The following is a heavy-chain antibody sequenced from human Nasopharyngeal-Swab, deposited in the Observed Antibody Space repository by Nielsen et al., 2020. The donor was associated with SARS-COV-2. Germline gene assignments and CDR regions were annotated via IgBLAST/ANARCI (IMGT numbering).Heavy chain of an antibody. Sequence: GGSLRLSCAASGFTFRTYSLTWVRQAPGKGLEWVSSISSDSTYRFYADSVKGRFTISRDNANNSLNLQMDSLRADDAAVYYCARDLYGTSDDAFDIWGQGTMVTVSS. J-gene: IGHJ3*02. D-gene: IGHD1-7*01. CDR1: GFTFRTYS. CDR2: ISSDSTYR. V-gene: IGHV3-21*01. CDR3: ARDLYGTSDDAFDI.